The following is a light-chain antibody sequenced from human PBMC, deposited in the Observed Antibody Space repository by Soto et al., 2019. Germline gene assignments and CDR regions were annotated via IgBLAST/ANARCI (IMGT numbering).Light chain of an antibody. CDR2: GVS. V-gene: IGKV1-27*01. CDR3: QKYNSAPYT. Sequence: DIQMTQSPSSLSASVGDRVTITCRASQGISNYLAWYRQKPGEVPKLLIYGVSTLQSGVPSRLSGSGSGTEFTLTISSLQPEDVATYYCQKYNSAPYTFGQGTRLEIK. CDR1: QGISNY. J-gene: IGKJ2*01.